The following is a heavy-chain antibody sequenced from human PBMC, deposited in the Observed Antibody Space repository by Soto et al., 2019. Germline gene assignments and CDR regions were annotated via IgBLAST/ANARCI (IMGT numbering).Heavy chain of an antibody. D-gene: IGHD2-15*01. CDR1: GYTFTSYW. J-gene: IGHJ4*02. Sequence: SLKISCKGSGYTFTSYWIGWVRQMPGEGLEWMGVIYPSDSDIRYSPSFQGKVTISADKSITTAYLQWSSLKAADTAMYYCVRSGTSSGRFSDYWGQGTLVTVSS. V-gene: IGHV5-51*01. CDR2: IYPSDSDI. CDR3: VRSGTSSGRFSDY.